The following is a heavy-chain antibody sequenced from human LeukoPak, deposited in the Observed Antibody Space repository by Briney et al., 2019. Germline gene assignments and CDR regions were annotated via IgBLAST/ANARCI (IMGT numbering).Heavy chain of an antibody. Sequence: PSETLSLTCTVSGGSISSSSYYWGWIRQPPGKGLEWIGSIYYSGSTYYNPSLKSRVTISVDTSKNQFSLKLSSVTAADTAVYYCAVVAASRRFDPWGQGTLVTVSS. V-gene: IGHV4-39*07. CDR1: GGSISSSSYY. J-gene: IGHJ5*02. CDR2: IYYSGST. CDR3: AVVAASRRFDP. D-gene: IGHD2-15*01.